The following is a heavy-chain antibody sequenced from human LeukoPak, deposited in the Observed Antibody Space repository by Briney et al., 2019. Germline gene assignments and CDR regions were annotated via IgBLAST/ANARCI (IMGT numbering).Heavy chain of an antibody. D-gene: IGHD3-10*01. Sequence: SETLSLTCAVSGGSISSGGYSWSWIRQPPGKGLEWIGYIYHSGSTYYNPSLKSRVTISVDRSKNQFSLKLSSVTAADTAVYYCARSGVVVRVSELWRGAFDIWGQGTMVTVSS. V-gene: IGHV4-30-2*01. J-gene: IGHJ3*02. CDR1: GGSISSGGYS. CDR2: IYHSGST. CDR3: ARSGVVVRVSELWRGAFDI.